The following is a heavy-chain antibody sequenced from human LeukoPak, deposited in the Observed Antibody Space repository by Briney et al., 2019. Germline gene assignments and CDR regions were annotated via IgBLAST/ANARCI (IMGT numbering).Heavy chain of an antibody. Sequence: GGSLRLSCAASGFTFSDYYMSWIRQAPGKGLEWVANIKQDGSEKYYVDSVKGRFTISRDNAKNSLYLQMNSLRAEDTAVYYCARKLVVDYWGQGTLVTVSS. CDR3: ARKLVVDY. D-gene: IGHD6-6*01. J-gene: IGHJ4*02. CDR2: IKQDGSEK. V-gene: IGHV3-7*01. CDR1: GFTFSDYY.